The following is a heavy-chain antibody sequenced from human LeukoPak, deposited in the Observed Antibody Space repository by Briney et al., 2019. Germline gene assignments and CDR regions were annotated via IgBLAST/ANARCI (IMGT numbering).Heavy chain of an antibody. Sequence: GRSLRLSCAASGFTFDDYAMHWVRQPPGKGLEWVSSVSTGSNYIYYADSVKGRFTISRDNDKNSLYLQMNSLRVEGTAVYYCARVFRPSLTVFIIRGAFDIWGQGTMVTVSS. J-gene: IGHJ3*02. D-gene: IGHD3-3*01. CDR1: GFTFDDYA. V-gene: IGHV3-21*01. CDR2: VSTGSNYI. CDR3: ARVFRPSLTVFIIRGAFDI.